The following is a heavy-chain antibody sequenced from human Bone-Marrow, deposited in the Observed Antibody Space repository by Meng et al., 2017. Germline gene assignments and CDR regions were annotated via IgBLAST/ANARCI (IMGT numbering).Heavy chain of an antibody. D-gene: IGHD6-13*01. CDR3: ARDEDISAAGKLFSDY. CDR1: GYNFPDYW. J-gene: IGHJ4*02. V-gene: IGHV1-2*06. CDR2: IDPKSGDT. Sequence: VQVVQSGAEVKKPGASVKVSCKPSGYNFPDYWLHWVRRAPGQGLEWMGRIDPKSGDTHYAQRFQGRVTMTGDTSISTAYMELSGLRSDDTAMYYCARDEDISAAGKLFSDYWGQGTLVTVSS.